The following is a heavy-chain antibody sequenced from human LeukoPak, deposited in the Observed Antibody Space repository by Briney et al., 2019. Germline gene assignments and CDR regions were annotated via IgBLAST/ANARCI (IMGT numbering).Heavy chain of an antibody. J-gene: IGHJ3*02. CDR3: AREKYNYGDNDAFDI. D-gene: IGHD4-17*01. CDR2: IYYSGST. Sequence: SETLSLTCTVSGGSISSSSYYWSWIRQPPGKGLEWIGYIYYSGSTNYNPSLKSRVTISVDTSKNQFSLKLSSVTAADTAVYYCAREKYNYGDNDAFDIWGQGTMVTVYS. V-gene: IGHV4-61*01. CDR1: GGSISSSSYY.